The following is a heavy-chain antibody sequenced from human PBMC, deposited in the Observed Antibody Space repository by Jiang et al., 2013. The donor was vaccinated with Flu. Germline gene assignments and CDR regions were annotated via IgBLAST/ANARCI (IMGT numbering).Heavy chain of an antibody. D-gene: IGHD2-15*01. CDR1: GGSLRDYY. V-gene: IGHV4-34*01. CDR3: ARHVYICSGGSCYPEDYYFDY. J-gene: IGHJ4*02. Sequence: LSLTCAVYGGSLRDYYWSWVRQPPGKGLEWIGEVNHRGTTAYNPSLESRVTMSPDTSKKQFSLKLSSVTATDTAVYYCARHVYICSGGSCYPEDYYFDYWGQGTLVTVSS. CDR2: VNHRGTT.